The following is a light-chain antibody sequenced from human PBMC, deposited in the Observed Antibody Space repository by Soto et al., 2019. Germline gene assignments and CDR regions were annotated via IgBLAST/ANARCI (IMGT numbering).Light chain of an antibody. CDR2: GVS. Sequence: QSALTQPASLSGSPGQSITISCSGTSSDVGGYNLVSWYQHHPGKAPKLIIFGVSERPSGVSNRFSGSKSANTASLTISGVQAEDEADYHCCSYAGSSFVFGSGTKV. CDR3: CSYAGSSFV. CDR1: SSDVGGYNL. V-gene: IGLV2-23*02. J-gene: IGLJ1*01.